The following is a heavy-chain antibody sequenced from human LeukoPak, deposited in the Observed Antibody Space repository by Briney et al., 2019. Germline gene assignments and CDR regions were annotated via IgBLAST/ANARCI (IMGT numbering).Heavy chain of an antibody. CDR1: GGSIGSYY. J-gene: IGHJ5*02. D-gene: IGHD6-13*01. V-gene: IGHV4-59*01. Sequence: SETLSLTCTVSGGSIGSYYWSWIRQPPGKGLEWIGYIYYSGSTNYNPSLKSRVTISVDTSKNQFSLKLSSVTAADTAVYYCAREGRAAAGTGWFDPWGQGTLSPSPQ. CDR3: AREGRAAAGTGWFDP. CDR2: IYYSGST.